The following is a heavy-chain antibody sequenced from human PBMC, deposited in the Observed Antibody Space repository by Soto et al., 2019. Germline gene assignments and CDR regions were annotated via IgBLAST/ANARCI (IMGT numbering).Heavy chain of an antibody. Sequence: GGSLRLSCAASGFTFSDYYMSWIRQAPGKGLEWVSYISSSSYTNYADSVKGRFTISRDNAKNSLYLQMNSLRAEDTAVYYCAKGNCSGGSCNRYYYYYMDVWGKGTTVTVSS. CDR1: GFTFSDYY. V-gene: IGHV3-11*06. CDR2: ISSSSYT. D-gene: IGHD2-15*01. J-gene: IGHJ6*03. CDR3: AKGNCSGGSCNRYYYYYMDV.